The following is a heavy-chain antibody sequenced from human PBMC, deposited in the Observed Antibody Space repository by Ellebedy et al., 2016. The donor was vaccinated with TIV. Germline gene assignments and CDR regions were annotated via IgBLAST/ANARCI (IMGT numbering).Heavy chain of an antibody. CDR3: VKRTLVGDAFDI. D-gene: IGHD2-2*01. V-gene: IGHV3-64D*06. CDR2: ISSNGGST. Sequence: GESLMISCSASGFTISSYAMHWGRQAPGKGLEYVSAISSNGGSTYYADSVKGRFTISRDNSKNTLYLQMSSLRAEDTAVYYCVKRTLVGDAFDIWGQGTMVTVSS. J-gene: IGHJ3*02. CDR1: GFTISSYA.